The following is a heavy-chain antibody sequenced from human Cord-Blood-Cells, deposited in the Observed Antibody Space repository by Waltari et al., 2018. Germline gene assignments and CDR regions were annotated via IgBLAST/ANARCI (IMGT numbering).Heavy chain of an antibody. J-gene: IGHJ3*02. V-gene: IGHV1-8*03. CDR3: ARGLSGDAFDI. CDR2: MNPNSGNT. Sequence: RQATGQGLGWMGLMNPNSGNTGYAQKFQGRVTITRNTSISPAYMDLSSLRSEDTAVYYCARGLSGDAFDIWGQGTMVTVSS. D-gene: IGHD3-16*01.